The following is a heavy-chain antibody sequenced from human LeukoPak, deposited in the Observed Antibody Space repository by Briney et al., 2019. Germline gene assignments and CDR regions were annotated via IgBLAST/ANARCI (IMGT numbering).Heavy chain of an antibody. Sequence: GSLRLSCAASGFTFSNYWMTWVRQSPGKGLEGVAIIKPDGSDRYSVDSEKGRFTVSRDNAKNSLYLQMSSLRAEDTAVYYCARGGHRQKEFWGQGTLVTVSS. J-gene: IGHJ4*02. V-gene: IGHV3-7*01. CDR1: GFTFSNYW. CDR2: IKPDGSDR. CDR3: ARGGHRQKEF. D-gene: IGHD3-10*01.